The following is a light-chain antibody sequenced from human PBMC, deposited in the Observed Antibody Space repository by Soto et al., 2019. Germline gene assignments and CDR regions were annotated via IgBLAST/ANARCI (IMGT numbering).Light chain of an antibody. CDR3: AAWDDSLSALYV. CDR1: SSNIGSNY. J-gene: IGLJ1*01. V-gene: IGLV1-47*01. Sequence: VLTQPPSASGTPGQRVTISCSGSSSNIGSNYVYWYQQLPGTAPKLLIYRNNQRPSGVPDRFSGSKSGTSASLAISGLRSEDEADYYCAAWDDSLSALYVFGTGTKVTVL. CDR2: RNN.